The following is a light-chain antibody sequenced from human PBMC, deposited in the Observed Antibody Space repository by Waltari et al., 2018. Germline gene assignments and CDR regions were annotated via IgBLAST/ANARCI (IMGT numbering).Light chain of an antibody. Sequence: QSALTQPASVSGSPGQSITISCTGTSSDVGSYNLVSWYQQHPGKAPTLMIYEVSKRPSGVSNRFSVSNSGNTASLTISGLQAEDEADYYCCSYAGSSTWVFGGGTKLTVL. V-gene: IGLV2-23*02. CDR1: SSDVGSYNL. J-gene: IGLJ3*02. CDR3: CSYAGSSTWV. CDR2: EVS.